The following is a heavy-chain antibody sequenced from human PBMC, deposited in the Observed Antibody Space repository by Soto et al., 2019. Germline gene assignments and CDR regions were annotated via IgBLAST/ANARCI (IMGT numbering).Heavy chain of an antibody. J-gene: IGHJ5*02. CDR2: ISMSGTTM. V-gene: IGHV3-48*02. CDR1: GFTFSSYA. Sequence: GSLILSCAASGFTFSSYAMNWVRQSPGKGLEWVSYISMSGTTMFYADSVKGRFTISRDNAKKSLFLQMNSLRDEDTDMYYSARDAIGDATNWFDPWGQGTPVTVSS. CDR3: ARDAIGDATNWFDP.